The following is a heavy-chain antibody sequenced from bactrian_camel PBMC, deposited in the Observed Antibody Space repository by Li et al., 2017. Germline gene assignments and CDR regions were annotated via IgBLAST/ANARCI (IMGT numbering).Heavy chain of an antibody. Sequence: HVQLVESGGGSVQSGGSLRLSCAASGSTYGTKCMGWFRQPPPGQAREGIAYIRDDGRPSYANSVKGRFAISQDTAKNMLYLQMNSLKPEDTARYFCAADVGCTVKTVENIVQYDYWGPGTQVTVS. D-gene: IGHD6*01. CDR3: AADVGCTVKTVENIVQYDY. CDR1: GSTYGTKC. J-gene: IGHJ4*01. CDR2: IRDDGRP. V-gene: IGHV3S53*01.